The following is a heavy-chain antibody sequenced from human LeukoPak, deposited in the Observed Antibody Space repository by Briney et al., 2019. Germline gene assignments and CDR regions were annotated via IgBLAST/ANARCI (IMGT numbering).Heavy chain of an antibody. D-gene: IGHD2-2*01. CDR2: IYTSGST. CDR3: ARERTICSSTSCWGHFDY. J-gene: IGHJ4*02. V-gene: IGHV4-4*07. CDR1: GGSISSYY. Sequence: SDTLSLTCTVSGGSISSYYWSRIRHPAGKGLEWIGRIYTSGSTSYNPSLKSRVTMSVATSKNQFSLKLSSVTAADTAVDYCARERTICSSTSCWGHFDYWGQGTLVTVSS.